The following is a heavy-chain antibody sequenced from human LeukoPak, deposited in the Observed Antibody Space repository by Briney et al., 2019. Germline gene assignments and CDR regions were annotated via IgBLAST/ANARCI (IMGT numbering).Heavy chain of an antibody. Sequence: GESLKISCKGSGYSFGDSWIGWVRQMPGKGLEWMGIIYPGDSDTRYSPSLQGQVTISADKSISTTYLQWSSLKATDTAMYYCARQYGRPFDYWGQGTLVTVSS. D-gene: IGHD3-10*01. J-gene: IGHJ4*02. CDR3: ARQYGRPFDY. V-gene: IGHV5-51*01. CDR1: GYSFGDSW. CDR2: IYPGDSDT.